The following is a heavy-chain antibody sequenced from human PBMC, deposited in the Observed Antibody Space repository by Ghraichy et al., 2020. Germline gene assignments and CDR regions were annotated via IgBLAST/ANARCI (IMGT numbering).Heavy chain of an antibody. Sequence: GGSLRLSCVASGFTFSSYAMSWVRQAPGKGLEWVAAISGGGDSTYYAASVKGRFTISRDNSKNTVYLQMNSLRAEDTAVYYCAKDHTVTKYCTGGVCAPFDYWGQGTLVTVSS. CDR2: ISGGGDST. CDR3: AKDHTVTKYCTGGVCAPFDY. V-gene: IGHV3-23*01. J-gene: IGHJ4*02. CDR1: GFTFSSYA. D-gene: IGHD2-8*02.